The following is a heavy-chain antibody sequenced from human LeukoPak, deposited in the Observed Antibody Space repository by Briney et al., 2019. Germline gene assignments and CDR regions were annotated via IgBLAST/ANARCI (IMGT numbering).Heavy chain of an antibody. CDR1: GFTFSSYW. V-gene: IGHV3-74*01. J-gene: IGHJ4*02. CDR3: ARDSERFSFDY. Sequence: GGSLRLSCAASGFTFSSYWMHWVRQAPGKGLVWVSRINSDGSSTSYADSVKGRFTISRDNTKNTLYLQMNSLRAEDTAVYYCARDSERFSFDYWGQGTLVTVSS. D-gene: IGHD1-1*01. CDR2: INSDGSST.